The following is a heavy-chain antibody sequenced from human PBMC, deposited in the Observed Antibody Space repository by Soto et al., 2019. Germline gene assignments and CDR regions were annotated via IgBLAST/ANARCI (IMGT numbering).Heavy chain of an antibody. J-gene: IGHJ4*02. Sequence: QVQLQQWGAGLLKPSETLSLTCAVYGGSFSGYYWSWIHQPPGKGLEWIGEINHSGSTNYNPSLKRRVTISVDTSKNQCSLKLSSVTAADTAVYYCARGRRYWGQGTLVTVSS. CDR1: GGSFSGYY. V-gene: IGHV4-34*01. CDR2: INHSGST. CDR3: ARGRRY.